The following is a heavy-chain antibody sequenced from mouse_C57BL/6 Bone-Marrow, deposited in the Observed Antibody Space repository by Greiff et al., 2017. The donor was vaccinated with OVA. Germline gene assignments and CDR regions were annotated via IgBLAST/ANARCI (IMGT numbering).Heavy chain of an antibody. CDR1: GYTFTSYW. Sequence: VQLQQPGTELVKPGASVKLSCKASGYTFTSYWMHWVKQRPGQGLEWIGNINPSNGGTNYNQKFKGKATLTVDQSSSTAYMQLNSLTSEDSAVYYCARDWRGVRGYFDYWGQGTTLTVSS. CDR3: ARDWRGVRGYFDY. CDR2: INPSNGGT. D-gene: IGHD2-2*01. V-gene: IGHV1-53*01. J-gene: IGHJ2*01.